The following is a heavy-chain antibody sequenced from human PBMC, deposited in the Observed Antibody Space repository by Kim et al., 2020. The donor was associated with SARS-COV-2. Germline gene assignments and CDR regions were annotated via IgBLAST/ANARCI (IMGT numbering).Heavy chain of an antibody. CDR1: GFTFSSYD. D-gene: IGHD3-10*01. V-gene: IGHV3-13*04. CDR2: IGTAGDT. J-gene: IGHJ3*02. CDR3: ARGRVTMVRGAGGAFDI. Sequence: GGSLRLSCAASGFTFSSYDMHWVRQATGKGLEWVSAIGTAGDTYYPGSVKGRFTISRENAKNSLYLQMNSLRAGDTAVYYCARGRVTMVRGAGGAFDIWGQGTMVTVSS.